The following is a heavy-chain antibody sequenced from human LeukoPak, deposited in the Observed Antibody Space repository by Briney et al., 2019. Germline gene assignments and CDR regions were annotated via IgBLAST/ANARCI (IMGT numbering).Heavy chain of an antibody. CDR2: ISGSSII. J-gene: IGHJ4*02. CDR1: AFIFSDYS. Sequence: PGGSLRLSCAASAFIFSDYSVNWVRQAPGKGLEWVSYISGSSIIAYADSVKGRFTISRDNSKNTLYLQMNSLRAEDTAVYYCAKGLLVVSLVDSWGQGILVTVSS. D-gene: IGHD3-22*01. V-gene: IGHV3-48*01. CDR3: AKGLLVVSLVDS.